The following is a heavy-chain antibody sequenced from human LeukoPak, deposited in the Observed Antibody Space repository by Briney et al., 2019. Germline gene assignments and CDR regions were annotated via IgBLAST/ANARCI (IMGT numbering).Heavy chain of an antibody. CDR3: ARRAGAYSHPYDY. CDR1: GFTFSTYW. Sequence: GGSLRLSCAASGFTFSTYWMHWVRQAPGKGLEWVSFIYSDNTHYSDSVKGRFTISRDNSKNTLYLQMNSLRAEDTAVYYCARRAGAYSHPYDYWGQGTLVTVSS. CDR2: IYSDNT. V-gene: IGHV3-53*01. D-gene: IGHD4/OR15-4a*01. J-gene: IGHJ4*02.